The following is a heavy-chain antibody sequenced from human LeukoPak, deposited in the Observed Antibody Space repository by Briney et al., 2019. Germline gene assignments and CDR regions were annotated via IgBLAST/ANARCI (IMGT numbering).Heavy chain of an antibody. D-gene: IGHD6-6*01. J-gene: IGHJ4*01. CDR1: GFTFSSYW. Sequence: PGGSLRLSCAVSGFTFSSYWMNWVRQAPGKGLEWVASIRQDGGEKSYVDSVKGRFTISRDNSKNSLYLQMSSLRAEDTAVYYCARDGIAAGLYCDSWGQGTLVTVSS. V-gene: IGHV3-7*01. CDR2: IRQDGGEK. CDR3: ARDGIAAGLYCDS.